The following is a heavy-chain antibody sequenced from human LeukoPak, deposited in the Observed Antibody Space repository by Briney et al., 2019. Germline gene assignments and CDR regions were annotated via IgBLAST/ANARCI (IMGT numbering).Heavy chain of an antibody. D-gene: IGHD6-19*01. CDR2: ITGSDGST. Sequence: EPGGSLRLSCAASGFTFSTYAMMWVRQAPGKGLECVSSITGSDGSTFYADSVRGRFTISRDNSKNTLYLQMNSLRAEDTAVYYCAKETHQSSGWPKDYWGQETLVTVSS. J-gene: IGHJ4*02. CDR3: AKETHQSSGWPKDY. CDR1: GFTFSTYA. V-gene: IGHV3-23*01.